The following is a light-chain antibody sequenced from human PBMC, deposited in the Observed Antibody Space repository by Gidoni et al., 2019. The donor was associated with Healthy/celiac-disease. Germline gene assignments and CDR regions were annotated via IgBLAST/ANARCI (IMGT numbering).Light chain of an antibody. Sequence: AIQLTQSPSSLSASVGDRVTITCRASQGISSALAWYQQKPGKAPKLLIYDASSLESGVPPRFSGSGSGTDFTLTISSLQPEDFATYYCQQFNSYPPITFGGGTKVEIK. CDR3: QQFNSYPPIT. J-gene: IGKJ4*01. CDR2: DAS. CDR1: QGISSA. V-gene: IGKV1-13*02.